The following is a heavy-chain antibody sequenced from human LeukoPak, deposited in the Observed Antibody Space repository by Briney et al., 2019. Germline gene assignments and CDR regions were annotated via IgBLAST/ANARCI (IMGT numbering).Heavy chain of an antibody. CDR3: ARVNYYDSSGTDY. J-gene: IGHJ4*02. CDR2: IYYSGST. CDR1: GDSISSYY. D-gene: IGHD3-22*01. V-gene: IGHV4-59*01. Sequence: PSQTLSLTCTVSGDSISSYYWSWIRQPPGKGLERIGYIYYSGSTNYNPSLKSRVTISVDTSKNQFSLGLSSVTAADTAVYYCARVNYYDSSGTDYWGQGTLVTVSS.